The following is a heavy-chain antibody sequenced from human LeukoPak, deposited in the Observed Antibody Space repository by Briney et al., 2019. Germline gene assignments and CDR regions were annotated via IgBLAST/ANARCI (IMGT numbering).Heavy chain of an antibody. CDR3: ARVHPYDSSGYPFDY. CDR1: GFTFNTYE. V-gene: IGHV3-48*03. CDR2: ISGSGNFI. Sequence: GGSLRLSCAASGFTFNTYEMNWVRQAPGKGLEWVSYISGSGNFIYYADSVKGRFTISRDNAKNSLYLQMNSLRAEYTAIYYCARVHPYDSSGYPFDYWGQGTLVTVSS. J-gene: IGHJ4*02. D-gene: IGHD3-22*01.